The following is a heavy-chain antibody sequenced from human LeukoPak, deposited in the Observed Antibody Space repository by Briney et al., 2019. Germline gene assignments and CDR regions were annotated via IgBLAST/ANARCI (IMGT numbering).Heavy chain of an antibody. CDR2: INPNSGGT. J-gene: IGHJ6*03. Sequence: ASVKVSCKASGYTFTGYYMHWVRQAPGQGLEWMGWINPNSGGTNYAQKFQGRVTMTRGTSISTAYMELSRLRSDDTAVYYCARGSDYGDYMAACGKGTTVTVSS. CDR1: GYTFTGYY. V-gene: IGHV1-2*02. CDR3: ARGSDYGDYMAA. D-gene: IGHD4-17*01.